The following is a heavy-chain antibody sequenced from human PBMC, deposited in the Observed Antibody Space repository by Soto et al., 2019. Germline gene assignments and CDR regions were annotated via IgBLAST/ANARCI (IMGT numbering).Heavy chain of an antibody. CDR2: IDPSDSYT. CDR3: ARQSQQLGPSYYYYYGMDV. CDR1: GYSFTSYW. D-gene: IGHD6-13*01. V-gene: IGHV5-10-1*01. J-gene: IGHJ6*02. Sequence: GESLKISCKGSGYSFTSYWISWVRQMPGKGLEWMGRIDPSDSYTNYSPSFQGHVTISADKSISTAYLQWSSLKASDTAMYYCARQSQQLGPSYYYYYGMDVWGQGTTVTSP.